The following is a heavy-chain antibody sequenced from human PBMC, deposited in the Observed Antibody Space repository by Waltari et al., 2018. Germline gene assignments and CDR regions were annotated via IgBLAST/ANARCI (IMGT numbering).Heavy chain of an antibody. D-gene: IGHD6-13*01. CDR1: GGSISSSSYY. V-gene: IGHV4-39*01. CDR2: IYYSVST. Sequence: QLQLQESGPGLVKPSETLSLTCTVSGGSISSSSYYWGWIRQPPGKGLEWIGSIYYSVSTYHNPALKSRVTISVDTSKNQFSLKLSSVTAADTAVYYCARHIIAARRTFDIWGQGTMVTVSS. J-gene: IGHJ3*02. CDR3: ARHIIAARRTFDI.